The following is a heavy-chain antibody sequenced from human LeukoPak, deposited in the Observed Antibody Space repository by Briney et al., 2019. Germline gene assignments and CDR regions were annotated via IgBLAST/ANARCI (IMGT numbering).Heavy chain of an antibody. V-gene: IGHV1-69*04. CDR2: IIPILGIA. D-gene: IGHD2-2*01. CDR3: ARDPPIVVVPAANGEYNWFDP. CDR1: GGTFSSYT. Sequence: SVKVSCKASGGTFSSYTISWVRQAPGQGLEWMGRIIPILGIANYAQKFQGRVTITADKSTSTAYMELSSLRSEDTAVYYCARDPPIVVVPAANGEYNWFDPWGQGTLVTVST. J-gene: IGHJ5*02.